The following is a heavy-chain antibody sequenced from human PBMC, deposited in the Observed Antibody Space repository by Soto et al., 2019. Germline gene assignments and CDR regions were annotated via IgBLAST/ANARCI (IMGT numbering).Heavy chain of an antibody. CDR1: GFTFSSYA. V-gene: IGHV3-23*01. Sequence: EVQLLESGGGLVQPGGSLRLSCAASGFTFSSYAMSWVRQAPGKGLEWVSAISGSGGSTYYADSVKGRFTISRDNSKNTLYLQMNSLRAEDTAVYYCARGDSSSWYIAGDYWGQGTLVTVSS. D-gene: IGHD6-13*01. CDR3: ARGDSSSWYIAGDY. J-gene: IGHJ4*02. CDR2: ISGSGGST.